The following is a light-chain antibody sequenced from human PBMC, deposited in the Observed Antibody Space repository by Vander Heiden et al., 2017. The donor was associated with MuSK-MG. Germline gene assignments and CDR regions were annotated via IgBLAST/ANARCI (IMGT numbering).Light chain of an antibody. Sequence: QLVLTQSPSASASLGASVKLTCTLGNRYNTYAIAWHQQQPEKGPRYLMNVNSDGSHTKGDGIPDRFSGSSSGAERYLTISSLQSEDEADYYCQTWGTGIHVVFGGGTKLTVL. J-gene: IGLJ2*01. V-gene: IGLV4-69*01. CDR1: NRYNTYA. CDR3: QTWGTGIHVV. CDR2: VNSDGSH.